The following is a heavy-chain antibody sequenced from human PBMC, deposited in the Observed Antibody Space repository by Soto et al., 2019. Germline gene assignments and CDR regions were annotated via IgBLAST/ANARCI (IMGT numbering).Heavy chain of an antibody. V-gene: IGHV3-30*18. D-gene: IGHD2-2*02. CDR1: GFTFSRYG. CDR3: AKAAAIWREGYYYYYMDV. Sequence: QVQLVESGGGVVQPGRSLRLSCAASGFTFSRYGMHWVRQAPGKGLEWVAVISYDGSNKYYADCVKGRFTISRDNSKNTLYQQMTSLRAEDTAVYYCAKAAAIWREGYYYYYMDVWGKGTTVTVSS. CDR2: ISYDGSNK. J-gene: IGHJ6*03.